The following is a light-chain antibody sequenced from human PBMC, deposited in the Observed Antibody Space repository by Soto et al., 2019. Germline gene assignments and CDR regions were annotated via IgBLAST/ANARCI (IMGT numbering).Light chain of an antibody. CDR1: TSDVSIYNY. J-gene: IGLJ1*01. CDR2: GVS. Sequence: QSALTQPASVSGSPGQSITISCTGTTSDVSIYNYVSWYQQHPGKAPKLMIYGVSNRPSGVSNRFSGAKSGHTASLPISGLQVEDEADYYCCSYTSSTNYVFGPGTKVTVL. V-gene: IGLV2-14*01. CDR3: CSYTSSTNYV.